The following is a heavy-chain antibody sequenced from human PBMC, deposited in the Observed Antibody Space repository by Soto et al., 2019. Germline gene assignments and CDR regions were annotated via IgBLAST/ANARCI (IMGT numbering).Heavy chain of an antibody. D-gene: IGHD3-10*01. V-gene: IGHV3-30*18. J-gene: IGHJ6*02. CDR3: AKAPFRRPYYFYGMDG. Sequence: PGGSLRLSCVAPGFTFSDFGMHWVRQGPGKGLEWLAVISEDAETDFHADSVKGRFTVSRDNFKETLYLQMNSLTTDDSGVYFCAKAPFRRPYYFYGMDGGXQGTTVTGSS. CDR1: GFTFSDFG. CDR2: ISEDAETD.